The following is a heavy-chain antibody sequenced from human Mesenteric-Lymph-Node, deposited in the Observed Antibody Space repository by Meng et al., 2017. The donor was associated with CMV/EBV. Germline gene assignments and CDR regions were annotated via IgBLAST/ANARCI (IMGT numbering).Heavy chain of an antibody. CDR2: MYGDYNI. CDR3: AKYSNGWFSVGGSFLDS. CDR1: GFIVNSGY. V-gene: IGHV3-53*01. D-gene: IGHD6-19*01. Sequence: ESLKISCAASGFIVNSGYMSWVRQAPGKGLEWVAFMYGDYNIYYADSVEGRFTISRDISENTLYLQMDSLRVEDTAVYYCAKYSNGWFSVGGSFLDSWGQGTLVTVSS. J-gene: IGHJ4*02.